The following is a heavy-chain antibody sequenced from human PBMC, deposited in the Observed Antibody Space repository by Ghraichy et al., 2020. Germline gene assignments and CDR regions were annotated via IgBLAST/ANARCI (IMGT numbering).Heavy chain of an antibody. CDR3: ARDQWELLGGYYYGMDV. CDR1: GGSISSYY. Sequence: SQNLSLTCTVSGGSISSYYWSWIRQPPGKGLEWIGYIYYSGSTNYNPSLKSRVTISVDTSKNQFSLKLSSVTAADTAVYYCARDQWELLGGYYYGMDVWGQGTTVTVSS. V-gene: IGHV4-59*01. D-gene: IGHD1-26*01. CDR2: IYYSGST. J-gene: IGHJ6*02.